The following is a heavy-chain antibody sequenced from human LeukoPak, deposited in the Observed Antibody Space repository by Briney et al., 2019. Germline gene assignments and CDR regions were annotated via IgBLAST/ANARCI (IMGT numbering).Heavy chain of an antibody. V-gene: IGHV3-53*01. J-gene: IGHJ1*01. CDR3: AKEGGYGDYEYFQH. CDR1: GFTVSSNS. CDR2: IYSDNT. D-gene: IGHD4-17*01. Sequence: GGSLRLSCTVSGFTVSSNSMSWVRQAPGKGLEWVSFIYSDNTHYSDSVKGRFTISRDNSKNTLYLQMNSLRAEDTAVYYCAKEGGYGDYEYFQHWGQGTLVTVSS.